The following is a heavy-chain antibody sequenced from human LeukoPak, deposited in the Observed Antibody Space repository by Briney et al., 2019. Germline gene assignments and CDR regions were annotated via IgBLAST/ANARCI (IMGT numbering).Heavy chain of an antibody. Sequence: SETLSLTCTVSGGSFTNYYWTWTRQPPGKGLEWIGHIYYSGTTNYNPSLKSRVTISVDTSKNQFSLKLTSVTAADTAVYYCSRGRIFYDSTGYYYWGQGTLVTVSS. CDR1: GGSFTNYY. J-gene: IGHJ4*02. CDR2: IYYSGTT. V-gene: IGHV4-59*01. D-gene: IGHD3-22*01. CDR3: SRGRIFYDSTGYYY.